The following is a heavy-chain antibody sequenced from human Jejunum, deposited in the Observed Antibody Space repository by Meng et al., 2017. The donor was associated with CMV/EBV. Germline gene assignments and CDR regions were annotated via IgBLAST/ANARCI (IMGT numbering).Heavy chain of an antibody. J-gene: IGHJ6*02. CDR1: GYSISSGSY. Sequence: VSGYSISSGSYWGWIRQSPGKGLEWIGHMFHGGSTNYNPSLKSRVTTSLDPSKNQLSLNVRSVTAADTAVYYCARASIYYYHVDVWGQGTTVTVSS. CDR3: ARASIYYYHVDV. V-gene: IGHV4-38-2*02. CDR2: MFHGGST.